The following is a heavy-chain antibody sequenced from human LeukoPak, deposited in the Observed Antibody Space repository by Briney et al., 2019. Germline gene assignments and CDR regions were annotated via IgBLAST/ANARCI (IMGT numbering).Heavy chain of an antibody. CDR1: GFTFSIYA. CDR3: ARDAGIAARGFGY. Sequence: GGSLRLSCDASGFTFSIYAMSWVRQGTGKGLEWVSSITSSGEATYYADSVKGRFTISRDNAKNSLYLQMNSLRAEDTAVYYCARDAGIAARGFGYWGQGTLVTVSS. CDR2: ITSSGEAT. V-gene: IGHV3-23*01. D-gene: IGHD6-6*01. J-gene: IGHJ4*02.